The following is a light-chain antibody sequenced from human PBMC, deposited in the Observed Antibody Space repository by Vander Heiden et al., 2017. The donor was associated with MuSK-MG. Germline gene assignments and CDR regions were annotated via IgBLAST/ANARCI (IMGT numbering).Light chain of an antibody. CDR3: AVWDDSLSGVV. J-gene: IGLJ2*01. V-gene: IGLV1-47*01. CDR1: SSTIGRNY. Sequence: QSVLTQPPSASGTPGQRVTIPCSGSSSTIGRNYVYRYQQLHGTAPNLLIYWNNQRPSGVPYRFSGSKSGTSASLAISGLRSADEADYYCAVWDDSLSGVVFGGGTKLTVL. CDR2: WNN.